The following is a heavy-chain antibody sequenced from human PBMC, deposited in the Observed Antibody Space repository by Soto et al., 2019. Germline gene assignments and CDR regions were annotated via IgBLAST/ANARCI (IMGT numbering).Heavy chain of an antibody. Sequence: EVQLVESGGGLVQPGGSLRLSCAASEFTFNNYWMHWVRQVPGKGLEWVSRINTDGSTTNYADSVMGRFTISRDNDDKTVYLQMNSLRAEDTAVYYCARGIYLKYGLDVWGQGATVTVSS. CDR3: ARGIYLKYGLDV. J-gene: IGHJ6*02. V-gene: IGHV3-74*01. CDR1: EFTFNNYW. CDR2: INTDGSTT. D-gene: IGHD3-16*02.